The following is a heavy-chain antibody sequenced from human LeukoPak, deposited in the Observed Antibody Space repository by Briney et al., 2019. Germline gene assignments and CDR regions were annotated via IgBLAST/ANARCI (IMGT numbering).Heavy chain of an antibody. CDR1: GFSFSNDW. Sequence: GGSLRLSCAASGFSFSNDWMCWVRQAPGKGLEWVANINQDESKKYYVDSVKGRFTISRDNAKNSLYLQMSSLRAEDTAVYYCARDHAYRTDYWGQGTLVAVSS. D-gene: IGHD2-2*01. V-gene: IGHV3-7*01. CDR3: ARDHAYRTDY. CDR2: INQDESKK. J-gene: IGHJ4*02.